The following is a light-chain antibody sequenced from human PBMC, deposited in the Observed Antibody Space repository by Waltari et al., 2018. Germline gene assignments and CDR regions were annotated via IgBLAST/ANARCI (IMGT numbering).Light chain of an antibody. CDR1: SSDVDY. Sequence: QSALTPPASVSGSPGPSITISCTGSSSDVDYVCGYQQFPGKAPKVLIYDFNRRPSGVSNRFSGSKSGSTASLTISGLRPQDEANYYCTSYADIIPVVFGGGTKLTVL. J-gene: IGLJ2*01. V-gene: IGLV2-14*03. CDR2: DFN. CDR3: TSYADIIPVV.